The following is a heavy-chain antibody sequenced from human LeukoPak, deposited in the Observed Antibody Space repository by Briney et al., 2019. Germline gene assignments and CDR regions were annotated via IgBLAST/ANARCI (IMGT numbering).Heavy chain of an antibody. CDR1: GGSISSYY. Sequence: PSETLSLTCTVSGGSISSYYWSWIRQPPGKGLEWIGYIYYSGSTNHNPSLKSRVTISVDTSKNQFSLKLSSVTAADTAVYYCAITKGDSGAFDYWGQGTLVTVSS. D-gene: IGHD3-10*01. CDR2: IYYSGST. CDR3: AITKGDSGAFDY. V-gene: IGHV4-59*01. J-gene: IGHJ4*02.